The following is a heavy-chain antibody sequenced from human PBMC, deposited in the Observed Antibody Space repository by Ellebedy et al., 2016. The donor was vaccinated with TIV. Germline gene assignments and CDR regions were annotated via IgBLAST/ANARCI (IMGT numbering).Heavy chain of an antibody. J-gene: IGHJ4*02. CDR3: TYCSSTSCPNYFDY. Sequence: PGGSLRLSCKGSGYSFTSYWIGWVRQMPGKGLEWMGIIYPGDSDTRYSPSFQGQVTISADKSISTAYLQWSSLKASDTAMYYCTYCSSTSCPNYFDYWGQGTLVTVSS. D-gene: IGHD2-2*01. V-gene: IGHV5-51*01. CDR2: IYPGDSDT. CDR1: GYSFTSYW.